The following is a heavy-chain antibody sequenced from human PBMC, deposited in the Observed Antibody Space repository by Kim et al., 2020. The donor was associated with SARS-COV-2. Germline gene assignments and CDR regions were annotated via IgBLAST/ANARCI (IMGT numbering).Heavy chain of an antibody. CDR3: ARDAYNYGLDY. Sequence: GGSLRLSCAASGFTFSSYSMNWVRQAPGKGLEWVSSISSSSSYISYADSVKGRFTISRDNAKNSLYLQMNSLRAEDTAVYYCARDAYNYGLDYWGQGTLVTVSS. CDR2: ISSSSSYI. CDR1: GFTFSSYS. V-gene: IGHV3-21*01. D-gene: IGHD5-18*01. J-gene: IGHJ4*02.